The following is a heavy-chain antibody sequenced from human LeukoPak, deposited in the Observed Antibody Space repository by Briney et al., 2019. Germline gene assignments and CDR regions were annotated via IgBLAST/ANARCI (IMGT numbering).Heavy chain of an antibody. Sequence: GRSLRFSCAASGFTFSSYAVHWVRQAPGKGLEWVAVISYDGSSKYYADSVKGRFTISRDNSKNTLYLQMNSLRAEDTAVYYCARDWDDVSSSWSYFDYWGQGTLVTVSS. CDR1: GFTFSSYA. CDR3: ARDWDDVSSSWSYFDY. J-gene: IGHJ4*02. D-gene: IGHD6-13*01. V-gene: IGHV3-30*04. CDR2: ISYDGSSK.